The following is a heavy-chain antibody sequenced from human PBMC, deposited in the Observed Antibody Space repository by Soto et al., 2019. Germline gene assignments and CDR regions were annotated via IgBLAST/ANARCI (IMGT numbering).Heavy chain of an antibody. CDR3: ARGAQNWFDP. Sequence: QVQLQQWGAGLLKPSETLSLTCAVYGGSFSGYYWSWIRQHPGKGLEWIGEINHSGSTNYNPSLKSRVTISVDTSKNQFSLKLSSVTAADTAVYYCARGAQNWFDPWGQGTLVTVSS. CDR2: INHSGST. CDR1: GGSFSGYY. V-gene: IGHV4-34*01. J-gene: IGHJ5*02.